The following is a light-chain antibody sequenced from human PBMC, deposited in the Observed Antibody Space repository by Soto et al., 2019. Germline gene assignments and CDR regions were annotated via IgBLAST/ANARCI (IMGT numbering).Light chain of an antibody. J-gene: IGKJ4*01. CDR3: QQNNKSPPVT. Sequence: EVVMTQSPATVSVSPGEGVTLSCRASPTISNDSAWYQQKPGQAPRLLIYGASTRATGVPARFSGGGSGTEFHLTISSLQSEDVAFYYFQQNNKSPPVTCGGGTKVEIK. CDR1: PTISND. CDR2: GAS. V-gene: IGKV3-15*01.